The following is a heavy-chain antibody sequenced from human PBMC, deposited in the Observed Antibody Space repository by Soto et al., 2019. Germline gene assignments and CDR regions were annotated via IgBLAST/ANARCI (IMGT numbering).Heavy chain of an antibody. J-gene: IGHJ2*01. V-gene: IGHV4-34*01. CDR1: GGSFSGYY. CDR3: SRESHDILTGPPWVWYFDL. CDR2: INDRGSI. Sequence: QVQLQQWGAGPLRPLETLSLTCGVSGGSFSGYYWAWIRQSPGKGLEWIGEINDRGSINYNPSLKSRVSISADTSKNHYSLNRGSVAAADTAVYYCSRESHDILTGPPWVWYFDLWGRGTLVTVSS. D-gene: IGHD3-9*01.